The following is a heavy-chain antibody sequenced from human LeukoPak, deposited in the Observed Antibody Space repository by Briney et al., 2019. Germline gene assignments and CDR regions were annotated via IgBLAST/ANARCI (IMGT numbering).Heavy chain of an antibody. D-gene: IGHD3-22*01. Sequence: ASVKVSCKASGYTFTRYYIHWVRQAPGQGLEWMGIINPTGGGTTSAQKFQGRVTITADKSTSTVYMELNSLKSEDTAVYYCARGWDYDSGGRPTAYVYWGQGTLVTVSS. CDR2: INPTGGGT. CDR1: GYTFTRYY. V-gene: IGHV1-46*01. CDR3: ARGWDYDSGGRPTAYVY. J-gene: IGHJ4*02.